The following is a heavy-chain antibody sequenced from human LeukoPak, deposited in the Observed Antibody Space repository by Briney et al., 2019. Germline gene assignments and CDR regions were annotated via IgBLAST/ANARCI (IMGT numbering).Heavy chain of an antibody. Sequence: ASVKVSCKASGYTFTSNHIHWVRQAPGQGLEWMGWISAYNGNTNYAQRLQGRVTITADKSTSTAYMELSSLRSEDTAVYYCARASQPRDTAMVMPGDYWGQGTLVTVSS. D-gene: IGHD5-18*01. CDR1: GYTFTSNH. V-gene: IGHV1-18*04. CDR2: ISAYNGNT. J-gene: IGHJ4*02. CDR3: ARASQPRDTAMVMPGDY.